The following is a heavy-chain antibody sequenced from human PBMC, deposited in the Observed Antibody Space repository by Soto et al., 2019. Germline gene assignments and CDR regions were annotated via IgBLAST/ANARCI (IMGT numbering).Heavy chain of an antibody. CDR2: IKSKTDGGTT. V-gene: IGHV3-15*07. J-gene: IGHJ4*02. CDR3: TTDGAIAVADLLEIWGDY. CDR1: GFTFSNAW. Sequence: GGSLRLSCAASGFTFSNAWMNWVRQAPGKGLEWVGRIKSKTDGGTTDYAAPVKGRFTISRDDSKNTLYLHMNSLKTEDTAVYYCTTDGAIAVADLLEIWGDYWGQGTLVTVSS. D-gene: IGHD6-19*01.